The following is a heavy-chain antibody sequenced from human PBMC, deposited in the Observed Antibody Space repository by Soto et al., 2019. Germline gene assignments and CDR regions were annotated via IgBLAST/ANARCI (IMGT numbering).Heavy chain of an antibody. J-gene: IGHJ6*02. D-gene: IGHD5-18*01. CDR3: ARDRIQFSVDV. Sequence: SDTLSLTCSVSGGSINSGGHYWSWIRQHPGKGLEWIGHIYKTGSTDFNPSLKDRLTISIDTSKNQFSLSLRSVTDADTAVYYCARDRIQFSVDVWGQGTTVTVSS. V-gene: IGHV4-31*03. CDR1: GGSINSGGHY. CDR2: IYKTGST.